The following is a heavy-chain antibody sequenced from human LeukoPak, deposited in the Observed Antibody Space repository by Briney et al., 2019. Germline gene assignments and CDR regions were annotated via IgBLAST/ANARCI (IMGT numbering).Heavy chain of an antibody. D-gene: IGHD5-12*01. CDR3: AKPLVATNIFDY. CDR1: GFTVNRTY. J-gene: IGHJ4*02. CDR2: ISYDGSNK. V-gene: IGHV3-30*18. Sequence: GGSLRLSCAASGFTVNRTYMSWVRQAPGKGLEWVAVISYDGSNKYYADSVKGRFTISRDNSKNTLYLQMNSLRAEDTAVYYCAKPLVATNIFDYWGQGTLVTVSS.